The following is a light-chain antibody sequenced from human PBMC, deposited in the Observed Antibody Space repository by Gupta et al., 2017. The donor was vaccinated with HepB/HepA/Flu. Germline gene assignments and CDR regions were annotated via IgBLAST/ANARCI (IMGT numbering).Light chain of an antibody. CDR2: AAS. V-gene: IGKV1-39*01. Sequence: DTQMTQSPSSLSASVGDRVTITCRASQSIISYLNWYQQKPGKAPKPLIYAASSLQSGVPSRFSGSGSGTDFTLTISSLQPEDFATYYCQQSYSTPLTFGGGTKVEIK. J-gene: IGKJ4*01. CDR1: QSIISY. CDR3: QQSYSTPLT.